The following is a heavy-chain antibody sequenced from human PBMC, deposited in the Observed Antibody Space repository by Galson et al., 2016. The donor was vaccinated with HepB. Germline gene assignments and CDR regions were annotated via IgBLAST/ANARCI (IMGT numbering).Heavy chain of an antibody. CDR2: IIPFIGTA. J-gene: IGHJ3*02. CDR3: ARDGSSQFSSNWYVAFDI. D-gene: IGHD6-13*01. V-gene: IGHV1-69*13. CDR1: GGDFSSYA. Sequence: SVKVSCKASGGDFSSYAISWVRQAPGQGLEWMGGIIPFIGTANVAQRFQGRVTITADESTRTSKMELSRLTYEDTAVYFCARDGSSQFSSNWYVAFDIWGQGTVVTVSS.